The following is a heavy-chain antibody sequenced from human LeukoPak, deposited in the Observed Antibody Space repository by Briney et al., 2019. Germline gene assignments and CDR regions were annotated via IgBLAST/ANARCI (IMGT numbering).Heavy chain of an antibody. CDR1: GFSLSTSGMC. Sequence: SGPALVKPTQTLTLTCTFSGFSLSTSGMCVSWIRQPPGKALEWLARIDWDDDKYYSTSLKTRLTISKDTSKNQVVLTMTNMDPVDTATYYSARIRSRNYDDGDYPDYWAPGTLVTVYS. CDR3: ARIRSRNYDDGDYPDY. CDR2: IDWDDDK. V-gene: IGHV2-70*11. D-gene: IGHD4-17*01. J-gene: IGHJ4*02.